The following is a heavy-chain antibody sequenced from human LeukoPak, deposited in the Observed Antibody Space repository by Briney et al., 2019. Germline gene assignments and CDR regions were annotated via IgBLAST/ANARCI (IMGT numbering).Heavy chain of an antibody. CDR3: ARDTGYSSGWYWWFDP. V-gene: IGHV3-30*04. J-gene: IGHJ5*02. CDR1: GYTFTSYY. CDR2: ISYDGSNK. Sequence: SCKASGYTFTSYYMHWVRQAPGKGLEWVAVISYDGSNKYYADSVKGRFTISRDNSKNTLYLQMNSLRAEDTAVYYCARDTGYSSGWYWWFDPWGQGTLVTVSS. D-gene: IGHD6-19*01.